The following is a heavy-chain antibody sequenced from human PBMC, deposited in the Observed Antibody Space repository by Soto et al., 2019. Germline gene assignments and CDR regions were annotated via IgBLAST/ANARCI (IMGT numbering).Heavy chain of an antibody. CDR2: IIPVFGTA. Sequence: QVQLVQSGAVVKKPGSSVKVSCKASGGTFSSSAISWVRQAPGQGLEWMGAIIPVFGTAHYAQKFQCRVTITADKPKSTAYMELSSLRSEYTAVYYCERERPERCNDVCGQGTTVTGSS. J-gene: IGHJ6*02. CDR3: ERERPERCNDV. CDR1: GGTFSSSA. D-gene: IGHD2-8*01. V-gene: IGHV1-69*06.